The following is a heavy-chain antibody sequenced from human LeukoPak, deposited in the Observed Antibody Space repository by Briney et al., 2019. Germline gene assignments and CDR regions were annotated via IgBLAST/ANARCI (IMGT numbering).Heavy chain of an antibody. CDR1: GYTFSNYY. J-gene: IGHJ4*02. V-gene: IGHV1-46*01. Sequence: ASVKVSCKASGYTFSNYYMKWVRQAPGQGLEWMGIINPVGGSTSYAQKFQGRVTMTRDTSTSTVYMELSGLRYEDTAVYYCARGYSYDSVLDYWGQGTLVTVSS. CDR3: ARGYSYDSVLDY. D-gene: IGHD5-18*01. CDR2: INPVGGST.